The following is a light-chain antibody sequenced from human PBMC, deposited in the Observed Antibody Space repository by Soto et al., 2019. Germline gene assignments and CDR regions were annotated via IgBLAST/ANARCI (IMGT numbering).Light chain of an antibody. CDR1: QSVSRNN. Sequence: EIVLTQPPGTLSLSPGERYTLSCRASQSVSRNNLVWYQQRHGQPPRXXIYGASSRATGIPDRFSGSGSGTDLSITISRLEPEDCEVYYGQQHGDAPITFGQGTRLEIK. CDR3: QQHGDAPIT. CDR2: GAS. V-gene: IGKV3-20*01. J-gene: IGKJ5*01.